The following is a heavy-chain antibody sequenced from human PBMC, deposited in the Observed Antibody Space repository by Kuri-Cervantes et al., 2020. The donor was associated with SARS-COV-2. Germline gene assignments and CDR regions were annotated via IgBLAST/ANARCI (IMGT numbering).Heavy chain of an antibody. J-gene: IGHJ4*02. CDR3: ATMDDYVWGSSYYFDY. D-gene: IGHD3-16*01. CDR2: FDPEDGET. CDR1: GYTLTELS. V-gene: IGHV1-24*01. Sequence: ASVKVSCKVSGYTLTELSMHWVRQAPGKGLEWMGGFDPEDGETIYARKFQGRVTMTEDTSTDTAYMELSSLRSEDTAVYYCATMDDYVWGSSYYFDYWGQGTLVTVSS.